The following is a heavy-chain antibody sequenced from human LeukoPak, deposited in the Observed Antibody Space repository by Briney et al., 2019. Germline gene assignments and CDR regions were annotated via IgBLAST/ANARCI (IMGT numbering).Heavy chain of an antibody. CDR3: ARHQRPGTIGN. CDR1: GGSFSGYY. Sequence: SETLSLTCAVYGGSFSGYYWSWIRQPPGKGLEWIGEINHSGSTNYNPSLKSRVTISVDTSKDQFSLKLSSVTAADTAVYYCARHQRPGTIGNWGQGTLVTVSS. CDR2: INHSGST. J-gene: IGHJ4*02. D-gene: IGHD2-2*01. V-gene: IGHV4-34*01.